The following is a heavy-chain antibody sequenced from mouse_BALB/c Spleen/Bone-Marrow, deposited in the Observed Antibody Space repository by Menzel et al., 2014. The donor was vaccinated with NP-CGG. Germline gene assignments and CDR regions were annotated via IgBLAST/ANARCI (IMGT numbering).Heavy chain of an antibody. CDR2: INPSTGYT. J-gene: IGHJ2*01. V-gene: IGHV1-7*01. Sequence: QVQLQQSGAELAKPGASVKMSCKASGYTFTSYWMHWVKQRPGQGLEWIGYINPSTGYTEYSQKFKDKATLTADKSSSTAYMQLSSLTSEDSAVYYCASNWDVDWGQGTTLTVSS. D-gene: IGHD4-1*01. CDR3: ASNWDVD. CDR1: GYTFTSYW.